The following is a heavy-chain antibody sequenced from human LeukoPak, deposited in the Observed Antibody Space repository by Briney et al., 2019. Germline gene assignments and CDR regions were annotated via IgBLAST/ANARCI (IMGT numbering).Heavy chain of an antibody. D-gene: IGHD2-15*01. V-gene: IGHV4-4*09. Sequence: SETLSLTCTVSGGSISSYYWSWIRQPPGKGLERIGYIYTSGSTNYNPSLKSRVTISVDTSKNQFSLKLSSVTAADTAVYYCARSPHCSGGNCGDYYYYMDVWGKGTTVTVSS. CDR3: ARSPHCSGGNCGDYYYYMDV. CDR1: GGSISSYY. CDR2: IYTSGST. J-gene: IGHJ6*03.